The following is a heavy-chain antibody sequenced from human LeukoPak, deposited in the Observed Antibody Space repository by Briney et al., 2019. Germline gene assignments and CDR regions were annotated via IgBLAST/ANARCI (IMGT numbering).Heavy chain of an antibody. V-gene: IGHV3-30*02. CDR1: GFTFSSYS. CDR2: IRYDGSNK. D-gene: IGHD5-18*01. Sequence: PGGSLRLSCAASGFTFSSYSMNWVRQAPGKGLEWVAFIRYDGSNKYYAGSVKGRFTISRDNSKNTLYLQMNSLRAEDTAVYYCAKDPGGYSYGVDYWGQGTLVTVSS. CDR3: AKDPGGYSYGVDY. J-gene: IGHJ4*02.